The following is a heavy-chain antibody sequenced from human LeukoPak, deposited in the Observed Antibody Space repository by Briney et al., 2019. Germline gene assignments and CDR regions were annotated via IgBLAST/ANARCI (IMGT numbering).Heavy chain of an antibody. CDR2: IYYNGNT. Sequence: SETLSLTCSVSDGSLNSYYWNWIRRPPGKGLEWIGYIYYNGNTNYSPSLKSRVTMSVDTSKNLFSLKVSSVTAADTAVYYCARVGVVVPGWAFFDYWGQGTLVTVSS. CDR3: ARVGVVVPGWAFFDY. J-gene: IGHJ4*02. D-gene: IGHD2-2*01. CDR1: DGSLNSYY. V-gene: IGHV4-59*01.